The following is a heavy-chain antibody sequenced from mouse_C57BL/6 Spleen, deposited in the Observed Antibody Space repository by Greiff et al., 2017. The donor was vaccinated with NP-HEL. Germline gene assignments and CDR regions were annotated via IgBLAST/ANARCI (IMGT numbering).Heavy chain of an antibody. CDR2: ISGGGGNT. CDR3: ARSLYYDYDSWFAY. Sequence: EVQGVESGGGLVKPGGSLKLSCAASGFTFSSYTMSWVRQTPEKRLEWVATISGGGGNTYYPDSVKGRFTISRDNAKNTLYLQMSSLRSEDTALYYCARSLYYDYDSWFAYWGQGTLVTVSA. V-gene: IGHV5-9*01. J-gene: IGHJ3*01. CDR1: GFTFSSYT. D-gene: IGHD2-4*01.